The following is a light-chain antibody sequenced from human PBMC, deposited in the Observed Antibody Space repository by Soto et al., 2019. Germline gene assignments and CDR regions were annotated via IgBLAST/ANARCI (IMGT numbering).Light chain of an antibody. CDR2: DNT. Sequence: SYELTQSPSVSVAPGQTAKITCGAPKIATQSVHWSQQKPGQAPVLVVYDNTDRPSGIPERFSASKSGATAILTITRVEAGDEADYYCQVWDGIRDQVVFGGGTKLTVL. J-gene: IGLJ3*02. CDR3: QVWDGIRDQVV. V-gene: IGLV3-21*02. CDR1: KIATQS.